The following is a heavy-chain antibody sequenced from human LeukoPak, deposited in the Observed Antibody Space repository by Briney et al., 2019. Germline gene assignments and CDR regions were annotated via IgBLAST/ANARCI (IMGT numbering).Heavy chain of an antibody. Sequence: GKSLRLSCAASGFTFNSYGMHWVRQAPGKGLEWVALIWYDGSKKYYADSVKGRFTISRDNSKNTLYLQMSSLRAEDTAVLYCVRDFGSGYYLDYWGQGTQVTVSS. CDR1: GFTFNSYG. D-gene: IGHD3-10*01. J-gene: IGHJ4*02. CDR3: VRDFGSGYYLDY. V-gene: IGHV3-33*01. CDR2: IWYDGSKK.